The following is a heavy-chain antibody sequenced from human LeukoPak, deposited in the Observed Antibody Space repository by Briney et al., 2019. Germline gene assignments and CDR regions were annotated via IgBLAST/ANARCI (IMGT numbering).Heavy chain of an antibody. CDR3: AKDVTYYDYMGV. V-gene: IGHV3-23*01. J-gene: IGHJ6*03. CDR1: GFTFSSYA. CDR2: ISGSGGST. D-gene: IGHD2-21*02. Sequence: PGGSLRLSCAASGFTFSSYAMSWVRQAPGKGLEWVSAISGSGGSTYYADTVKVRFTSSKYNTKNTLYLQMNSLRAEDTSVYYCAKDVTYYDYMGVWGKGTTVTVS.